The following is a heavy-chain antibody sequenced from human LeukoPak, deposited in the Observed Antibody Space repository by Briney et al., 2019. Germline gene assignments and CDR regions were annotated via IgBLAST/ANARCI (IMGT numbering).Heavy chain of an antibody. D-gene: IGHD6-19*01. V-gene: IGHV4-30-4*01. CDR3: ARGIAVAGNWFDP. J-gene: IGHJ5*02. CDR2: INYSGST. Sequence: SQTLSLTCTVSGGSISSGDYYWSWIRQPPGKGLEWIGYINYSGSTYYNPSLKSRVTISVDTSKNQFSLKLSSVTAADTAAYYCARGIAVAGNWFDPWGQGTLVTVSS. CDR1: GGSISSGDYY.